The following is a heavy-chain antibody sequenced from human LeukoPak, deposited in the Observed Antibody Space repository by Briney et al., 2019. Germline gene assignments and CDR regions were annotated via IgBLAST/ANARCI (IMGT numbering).Heavy chain of an antibody. CDR1: GYTFTSYA. D-gene: IGHD5-12*01. V-gene: IGHV7-4-1*02. CDR2: INTNTGNP. J-gene: IGHJ4*02. Sequence: ASVKVSCKASGYTFTSYAMNWVRQAPGRGLEWMGWINTNTGNPTYAQGFTGRFVFSLDTSVSTAYLQISSLKAEDTAVYYCARDGPYSGYDSFDYWGQGTLVTVSS. CDR3: ARDGPYSGYDSFDY.